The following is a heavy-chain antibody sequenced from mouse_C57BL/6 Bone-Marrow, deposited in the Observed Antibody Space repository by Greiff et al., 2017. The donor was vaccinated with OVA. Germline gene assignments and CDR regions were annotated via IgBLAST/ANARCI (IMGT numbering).Heavy chain of an antibody. V-gene: IGHV1-76*01. Sequence: VQLQQSGAELVRPGASVKLSCKASGYTFTDYYINWVKQRPGQGLEWIARIYPGSGNTYYNANLKGKATLTAEKSSSTAYMQLSSLTSEDYAVYFCARRPMDYWGQGTSVTVSS. CDR1: GYTFTDYY. CDR3: ARRPMDY. CDR2: IYPGSGNT. J-gene: IGHJ4*01.